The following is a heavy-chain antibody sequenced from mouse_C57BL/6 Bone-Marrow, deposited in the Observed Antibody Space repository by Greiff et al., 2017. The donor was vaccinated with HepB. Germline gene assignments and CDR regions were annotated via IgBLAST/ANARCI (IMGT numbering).Heavy chain of an antibody. V-gene: IGHV5-9-1*02. CDR2: ISSGGDYI. CDR3: TRGGLWFAY. Sequence: EVKLVESGEGLVKPGGSLRLSCAASGFTFSSYAMSWVRQTPEKRLEWVAYISSGGDYIYYADTVKGRFTISRDNARNTLYLQMSSLKSEDTAMYYCTRGGLWFAYWGQGTLVTVSA. J-gene: IGHJ3*01. CDR1: GFTFSSYA.